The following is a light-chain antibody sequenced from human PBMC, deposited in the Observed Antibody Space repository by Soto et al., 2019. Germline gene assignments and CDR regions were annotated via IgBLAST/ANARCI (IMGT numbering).Light chain of an antibody. J-gene: IGKJ1*01. Sequence: DIQMTQSPSTLSGSVGDRVTITCRASQTIRSWLAWYQQKPGKAPKLLIYKASTLKSGVPSRFSGSGSGTEFTITISSLQPDDFATYYCKHYNSYSEAFGQGTKVELK. CDR2: KAS. CDR1: QTIRSW. CDR3: KHYNSYSEA. V-gene: IGKV1-5*03.